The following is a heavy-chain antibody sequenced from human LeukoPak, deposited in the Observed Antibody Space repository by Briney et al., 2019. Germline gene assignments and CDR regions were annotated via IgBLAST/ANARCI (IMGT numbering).Heavy chain of an antibody. J-gene: IGHJ4*02. CDR2: IIPILGIA. CDR1: GGTFSSYA. D-gene: IGHD6-13*01. Sequence: SVKVSCKASGGTFSSYAISWVRQAPGQGLEWMGRIIPILGIANYAQKFQGRVTITADKSTSTAYMELSSLRSEDTAVYYCARVRADLGYSSSSFDYWGQGTLVTVSS. CDR3: ARVRADLGYSSSSFDY. V-gene: IGHV1-69*04.